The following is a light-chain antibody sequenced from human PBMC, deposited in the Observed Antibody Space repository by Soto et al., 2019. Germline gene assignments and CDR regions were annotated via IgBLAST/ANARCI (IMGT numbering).Light chain of an antibody. CDR2: GSN. V-gene: IGLV1-40*01. CDR1: SSNIGAGND. CDR3: QSFDSDWRVV. Sequence: QSVLTQAPSVSGAPGQRVTIYCTGSSSNIGAGNDVHRYQQLPGTAPKLLIYGSNNRPSGVPDRFSVSKSGTSASLAITGRQAEDEADYYCQSFDSDWRVVFGGGTKLPVL. J-gene: IGLJ2*01.